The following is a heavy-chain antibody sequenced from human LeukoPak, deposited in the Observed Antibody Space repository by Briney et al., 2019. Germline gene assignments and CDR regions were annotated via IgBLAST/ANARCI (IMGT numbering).Heavy chain of an antibody. CDR3: AKGTIFGVVTPFDP. CDR1: GFTFSSYA. D-gene: IGHD3-3*01. Sequence: GGSLRLSSAASGFTFSSYAMSWVRQAPGKGLEWVSAISGSGGSTYYADSVKGRFTIPRDNSKNTLYLQMNSLRAEDTAVYYCAKGTIFGVVTPFDPWGQGTLVTVSS. V-gene: IGHV3-23*01. J-gene: IGHJ5*02. CDR2: ISGSGGST.